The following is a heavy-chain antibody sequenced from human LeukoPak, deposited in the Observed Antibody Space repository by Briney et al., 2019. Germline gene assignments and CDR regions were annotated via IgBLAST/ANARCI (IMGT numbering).Heavy chain of an antibody. D-gene: IGHD2-15*01. CDR2: INPNSGGT. CDR3: ARAQVEYCSGGRCYSGY. Sequence: ASVKVSCKASGYTFTGYYIHWVRQAPGQGLEWMGWINPNSGGTNYAQKFQGRVTMTRDTSISTVYMELSRLRSDDTAVYYCARAQVEYCSGGRCYSGYWGRGTLVTVSS. J-gene: IGHJ4*02. CDR1: GYTFTGYY. V-gene: IGHV1-2*02.